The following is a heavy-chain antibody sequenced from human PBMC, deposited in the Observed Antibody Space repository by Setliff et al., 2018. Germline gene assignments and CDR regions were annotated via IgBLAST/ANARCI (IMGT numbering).Heavy chain of an antibody. V-gene: IGHV4-59*01. CDR3: ARGGTYRYFDS. D-gene: IGHD5-12*01. CDR1: GGSFTPYY. J-gene: IGHJ4*02. Sequence: SETLSLTCTVSGGSFTPYYWSWIRQPPGKGLEWIGYVYYSGTTKYNPSLKSRVTISVDTSKNQLSLKLSSVAAADTAVYYCARGGTYRYFDSWGQGSQVTVSS. CDR2: VYYSGTT.